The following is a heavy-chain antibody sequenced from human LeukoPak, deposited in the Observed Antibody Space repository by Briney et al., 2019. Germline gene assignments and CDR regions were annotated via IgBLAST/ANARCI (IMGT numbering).Heavy chain of an antibody. J-gene: IGHJ4*02. CDR2: INQDGSEE. CDR1: GFTFSNYW. V-gene: IGHV3-7*01. Sequence: TGGSLRLSCAASGFTFSNYWMTWVRQAPGKGLEWVAHINQDGSEEHYMDSAKARFTISRDNAKNSLSLQVNSLRAEDTAVYYCVRDGGVSGYDLLDYWGQGTLVTDSS. CDR3: VRDGGVSGYDLLDY. D-gene: IGHD5-12*01.